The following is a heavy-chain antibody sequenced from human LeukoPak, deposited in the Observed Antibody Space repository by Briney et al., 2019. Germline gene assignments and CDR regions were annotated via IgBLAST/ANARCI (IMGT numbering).Heavy chain of an antibody. D-gene: IGHD2-2*01. Sequence: SETLSLTCTVSGGSINNYYWSWIRQPPGKGLEWIGYIYYNGSTNYNSSFKSRVTISVDTSKNQFSLRLSSVTAADTAVYYCARDGRYCSSTSCPSWFDPWGQGTLVTVSS. V-gene: IGHV4-59*01. CDR3: ARDGRYCSSTSCPSWFDP. CDR1: GGSINNYY. CDR2: IYYNGST. J-gene: IGHJ5*02.